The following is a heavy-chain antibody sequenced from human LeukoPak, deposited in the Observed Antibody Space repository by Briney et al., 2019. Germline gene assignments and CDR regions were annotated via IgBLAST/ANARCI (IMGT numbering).Heavy chain of an antibody. D-gene: IGHD6-19*01. J-gene: IGHJ4*02. CDR2: IYDTGTT. V-gene: IGHV4-59*11. Sequence: PSETLSLTCTVSGDSISSHYWSWIRQPPGKGLEWIAYIYDTGTTVSNPSLKSRVSMSLDRSKNEFSLQLTSVTAADTAVYYCAGIWYSSGYYFDYWGQGTLVTVPS. CDR1: GDSISSHY. CDR3: AGIWYSSGYYFDY.